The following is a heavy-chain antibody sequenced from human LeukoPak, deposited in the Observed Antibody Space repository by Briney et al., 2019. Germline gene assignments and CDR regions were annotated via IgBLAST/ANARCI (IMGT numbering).Heavy chain of an antibody. V-gene: IGHV7-4-1*02. CDR2: INANTGNP. J-gene: IGHJ2*01. CDR3: ARDFPARDWFFDL. CDR1: GYTFTSYS. Sequence: ASVTVSCKASGYTFTSYSMNWVRQAPGQGLEYMGWINANTGNPTYAQGFTGRFVFSLDTSVSTAYLQISSLKAEGTAVYYCARDFPARDWFFDLWGRGTLVTVSS.